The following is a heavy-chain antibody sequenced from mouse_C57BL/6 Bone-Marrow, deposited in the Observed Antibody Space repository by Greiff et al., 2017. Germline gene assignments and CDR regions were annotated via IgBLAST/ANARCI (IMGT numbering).Heavy chain of an antibody. D-gene: IGHD1-1*01. V-gene: IGHV5-15*01. J-gene: IGHJ4*01. Sequence: EVMLVASGGGLVQPGGSLKLSCAASGFTFSDYGMAWVRQAPRKGPEWVAFISNLAYSIYYADTVTGRFTISRENAKNTLYREMSSLRSEDTAMYYCARVYYYGSSYAMDYWGQGTSVTVSS. CDR1: GFTFSDYG. CDR2: ISNLAYSI. CDR3: ARVYYYGSSYAMDY.